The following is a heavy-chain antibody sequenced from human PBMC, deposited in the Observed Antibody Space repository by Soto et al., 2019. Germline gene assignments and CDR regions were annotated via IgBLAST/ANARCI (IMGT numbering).Heavy chain of an antibody. Sequence: PGGSLRLSCAASGFTFSSYAMSWVRQAPGKGLEWVSAISGSGGSTYYADSAKGRFTISRDNSKNTLYLQMNSLRAEDTAVYYCAKPQYYYDSSGYYFDYWGQGTLVTVSS. J-gene: IGHJ4*02. CDR3: AKPQYYYDSSGYYFDY. CDR1: GFTFSSYA. CDR2: ISGSGGST. D-gene: IGHD3-22*01. V-gene: IGHV3-23*01.